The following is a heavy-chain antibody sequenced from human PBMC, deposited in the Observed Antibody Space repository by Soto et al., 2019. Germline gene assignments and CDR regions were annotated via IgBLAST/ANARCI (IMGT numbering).Heavy chain of an antibody. CDR2: IYYSGST. CDR3: ARGSGGSRDDTWFEP. Sequence: PSETLSLTCTFSVVSVSSGSYYCSWIRQPPGKGLEWIGYIYYSGSTNYNPSLKSRVTISVDTSKNQFSLKLSSVTAADTAVYYCARGSGGSRDDTWFEPWGQGTLVNVSS. D-gene: IGHD2-15*01. CDR1: VVSVSSGSYY. J-gene: IGHJ5*02. V-gene: IGHV4-61*01.